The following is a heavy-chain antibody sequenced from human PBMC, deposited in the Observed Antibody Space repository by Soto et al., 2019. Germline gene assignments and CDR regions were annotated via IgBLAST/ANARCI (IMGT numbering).Heavy chain of an antibody. D-gene: IGHD6-25*01. CDR2: IYRGDAT. Sequence: GGSLRLSCAVSGFSVSDNYMSWVRQAPGKGLEWDSVIYRGDATHYADSVKGRFTISRDNSKNTVYLQMNSLRAEDTAVYYCARDRSDSSRADSFDIWGQGTMVTVSS. J-gene: IGHJ3*02. CDR3: ARDRSDSSRADSFDI. CDR1: GFSVSDNY. V-gene: IGHV3-53*01.